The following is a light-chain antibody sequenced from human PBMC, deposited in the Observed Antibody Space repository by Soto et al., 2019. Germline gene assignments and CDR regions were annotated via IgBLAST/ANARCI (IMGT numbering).Light chain of an antibody. Sequence: ESVFTQSPGSLSLSPGERATLSCRASQSFTNNFLAWYQQKPCQATRLLIYVAASRATGTPDRFSGSGSGTDFPLTISRLEPEDFGVYYCQHYVPVPPAWTFGQVTKVEIK. CDR2: VAA. J-gene: IGKJ1*01. CDR3: QHYVPVPPAWT. V-gene: IGKV3-20*01. CDR1: QSFTNNF.